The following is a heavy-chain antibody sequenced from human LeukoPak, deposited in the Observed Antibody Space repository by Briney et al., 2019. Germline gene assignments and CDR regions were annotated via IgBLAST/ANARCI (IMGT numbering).Heavy chain of an antibody. D-gene: IGHD3-22*01. CDR3: ARINYDRSKGFDY. CDR1: GFSLSTSGMC. J-gene: IGHJ4*02. CDR2: IDWDDDE. Sequence: SGPTLVNPTQTLTLTCTFSGFSLSTSGMCVSWIRQPPGKALEWLTRIDWDDDEYYSTSLRTRLTISKDTSKNQVVLTMTNMDPVDTATYYCARINYDRSKGFDYWGQGTLVTVSP. V-gene: IGHV2-70*11.